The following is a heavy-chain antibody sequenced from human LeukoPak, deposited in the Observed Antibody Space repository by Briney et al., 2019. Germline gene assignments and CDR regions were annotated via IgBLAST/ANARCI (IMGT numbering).Heavy chain of an antibody. V-gene: IGHV3-48*01. CDR3: AKDLQPAAGMFPPRGNFDY. J-gene: IGHJ4*02. D-gene: IGHD6-13*01. CDR2: ISSSSSTI. CDR1: GFTFSSYS. Sequence: PGGSLRLSCAASGFTFSSYSMNWVRQAPGKGLEWVSYISSSSSTIYYADSVKGRFTISRDNAKNSLYLQMNSLRAEDTAVYYCAKDLQPAAGMFPPRGNFDYWGQGTLVTVSS.